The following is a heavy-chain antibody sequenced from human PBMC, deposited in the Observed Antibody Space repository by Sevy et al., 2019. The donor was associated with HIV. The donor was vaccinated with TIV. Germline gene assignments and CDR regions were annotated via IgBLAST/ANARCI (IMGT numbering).Heavy chain of an antibody. V-gene: IGHV3-21*01. J-gene: IGHJ4*02. Sequence: GGSLRLSCAASGFTFSSYRMTWVRQAPGKGLEWVSCISSTSAYINDADSVKGRFTTSRDNAKNLQYLQMDSRRAEDTAVYYCARAVLEISTWRSDYWGQGTLVTVSS. D-gene: IGHD1-1*01. CDR2: ISSTSAYI. CDR3: ARAVLEISTWRSDY. CDR1: GFTFSSYR.